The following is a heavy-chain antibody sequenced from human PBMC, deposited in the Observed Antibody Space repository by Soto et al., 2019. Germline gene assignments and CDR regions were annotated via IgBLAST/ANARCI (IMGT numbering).Heavy chain of an antibody. D-gene: IGHD3-10*01. Sequence: QVQLVESGGGLVKPAGSLRLSCAASGFTFSDYYMAWIRQAPGKGLEWGSYISGRGATKYYADSMKGRFIISRDNAKNSLYPEMNSLSPDDTAVYYCARCPGVRGVIITAWFDPWGQGTLVTVS. V-gene: IGHV3-11*01. CDR3: ARCPGVRGVIITAWFDP. J-gene: IGHJ5*02. CDR2: ISGRGATK. CDR1: GFTFSDYY.